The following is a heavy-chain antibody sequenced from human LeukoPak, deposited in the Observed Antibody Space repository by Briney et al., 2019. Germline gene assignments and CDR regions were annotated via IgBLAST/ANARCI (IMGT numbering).Heavy chain of an antibody. Sequence: PGRSLRLYGVASGFTLRAYVMEGVRYAPARGLEWGSYISSSGSKIYSADSAKGGFTIYRDNAKNLLYLQMISLRAEDTAVDYCARDGSTVTADYYCAMDVWGQGTTVTVSS. CDR2: ISSSGSKI. CDR3: ARDGSTVTADYYCAMDV. CDR1: GFTLRAYV. V-gene: IGHV3-48*03. D-gene: IGHD4-17*01. J-gene: IGHJ6*02.